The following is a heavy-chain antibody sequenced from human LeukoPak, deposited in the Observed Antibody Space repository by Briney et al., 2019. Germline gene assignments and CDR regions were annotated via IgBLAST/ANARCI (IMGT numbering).Heavy chain of an antibody. D-gene: IGHD3-3*01. CDR2: INPNGGST. Sequence: ASVKVSCKASGYTFTRYHMHWLRQAPGQGLEWMAIINPNGGSTSYAQKFQGRVTMTRDTSTSTVYMELSGLRSEDTAVYYCARDKNPEWLTGVGYYCDYAGQGTLVTVS. CDR3: ARDKNPEWLTGVGYYCDY. V-gene: IGHV1-46*01. CDR1: GYTFTRYH. J-gene: IGHJ4*02.